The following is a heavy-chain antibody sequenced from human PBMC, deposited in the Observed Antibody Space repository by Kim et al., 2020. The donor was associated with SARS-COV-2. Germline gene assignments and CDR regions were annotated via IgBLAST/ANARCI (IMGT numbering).Heavy chain of an antibody. CDR1: GFTFSDYY. CDR3: SRDWGPGYSYVDY. J-gene: IGHJ4*02. V-gene: IGHV3-11*06. Sequence: GGSLSLSCAASGFTFSDYYMSWIRQAPGKGLEWVSYISSSSSYTNYSDSVKGRFTISRDNAKNSLYLQMKSLRAEDTAVYYFSRDWGPGYSYVDYCGQGTLVTVSS. D-gene: IGHD5-18*01. CDR2: ISSSSSYT.